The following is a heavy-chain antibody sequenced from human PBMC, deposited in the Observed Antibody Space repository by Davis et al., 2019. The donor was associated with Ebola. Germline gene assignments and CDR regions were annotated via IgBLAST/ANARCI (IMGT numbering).Heavy chain of an antibody. V-gene: IGHV3-23*01. CDR1: GFTFSSYW. J-gene: IGHJ4*02. CDR3: AKGRGMVQGVIILTPFDY. CDR2: ISGSGGST. D-gene: IGHD3-10*01. Sequence: GESLKISCAASGFTFSSYWMHWVRQAPGKGLEWVSAISGSGGSTYYADSVKGRFTISRDNSKNTLYLQMNSLRAEDTAVYYCAKGRGMVQGVIILTPFDYWGQGTLVTVSS.